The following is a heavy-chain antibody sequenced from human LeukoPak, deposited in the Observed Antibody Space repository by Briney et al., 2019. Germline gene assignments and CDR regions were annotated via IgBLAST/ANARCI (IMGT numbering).Heavy chain of an antibody. D-gene: IGHD3-10*01. V-gene: IGHV4-59*08. CDR3: ARLNGGD. CDR2: ILYSGSI. J-gene: IGHJ4*02. CDR1: GGPINEYY. Sequence: SETLSLTCTVSGGPINEYYWSWIRQTPGKGLEWIGYILYSGSITYIPSLKSRLTISVDTSKNQFSLRLTSVTAADTAVYYCARLNGGDWGQGTLVTVSS.